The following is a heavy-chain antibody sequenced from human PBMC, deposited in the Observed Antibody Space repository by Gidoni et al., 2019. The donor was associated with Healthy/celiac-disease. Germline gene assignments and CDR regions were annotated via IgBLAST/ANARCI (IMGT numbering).Heavy chain of an antibody. CDR2: INAGNGNT. CDR3: ARRIVGATSYYYGMDV. CDR1: GYTFTSYA. Sequence: QVQLVQSGAEVKKPGASVKVSCKASGYTFTSYAMHWVRQAPGQRLEWMGWINAGNGNTKYSQKFQGRVTITRDTSASTAYMELSSLRSADTAVYYCARRIVGATSYYYGMDVWGQGTTVTVSS. D-gene: IGHD1-26*01. V-gene: IGHV1-3*01. J-gene: IGHJ6*02.